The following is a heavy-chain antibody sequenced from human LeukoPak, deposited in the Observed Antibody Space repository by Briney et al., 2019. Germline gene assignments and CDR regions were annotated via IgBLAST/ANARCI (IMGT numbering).Heavy chain of an antibody. Sequence: ASVKVSCKASGYTFTSHYVHWVRQAPGQGLEWMGLINPSAYSTIYAQKFQGRFTMTWDMSTSTVYMDLSSLRAEDTAVYYCARGTRVISPSTKLGIGRYFDYWGQRTLVTVSS. CDR3: ARGTRVISPSTKLGIGRYFDY. D-gene: IGHD7-27*01. V-gene: IGHV1-46*01. CDR1: GYTFTSHY. J-gene: IGHJ4*02. CDR2: INPSAYST.